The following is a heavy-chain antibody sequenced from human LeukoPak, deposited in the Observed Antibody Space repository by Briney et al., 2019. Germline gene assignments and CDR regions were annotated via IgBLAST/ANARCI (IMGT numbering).Heavy chain of an antibody. J-gene: IGHJ4*02. CDR2: IRYDGSNK. Sequence: GGSLRLSCAASGFTFSRYGMHWVRQAPGKGLEWVAFIRYDGSNKYYADSVKGRFTISRDNSKNTLYLQMNSLRAEDTAVYYCAKDYDYGDYVPDYYFDYWGQGTLVTVSS. CDR3: AKDYDYGDYVPDYYFDY. CDR1: GFTFSRYG. V-gene: IGHV3-30*02. D-gene: IGHD4-17*01.